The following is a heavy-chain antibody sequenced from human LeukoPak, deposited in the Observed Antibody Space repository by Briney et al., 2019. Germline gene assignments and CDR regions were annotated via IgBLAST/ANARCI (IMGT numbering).Heavy chain of an antibody. CDR3: ARAVVLPYSYVSPDAFDI. J-gene: IGHJ3*02. CDR1: GYTFSSHA. Sequence: ASVKVSCKASGYTFSSHALNWVRQAPGQGLEWMGWINTNTGNPTYAQGFTGRFVFSLDTSVSTAYLQISSLKAEDTAVYYCARAVVLPYSYVSPDAFDIWGQGTVVTVSS. V-gene: IGHV7-4-1*02. D-gene: IGHD5-18*01. CDR2: INTNTGNP.